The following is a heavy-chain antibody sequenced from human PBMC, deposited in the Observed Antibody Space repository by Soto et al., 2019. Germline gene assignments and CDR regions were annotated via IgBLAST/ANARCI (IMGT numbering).Heavy chain of an antibody. J-gene: IGHJ3*02. CDR1: GYTFTSYA. CDR2: INAGNGNT. Sequence: ASVKVSCKASGYTFTSYAMHWVRQAPGQRLEWMGWINAGNGNTKYSQKFQGRVTITRDTSASTAYMELSSLRSEDTAVYYCARGVPPAALMVSALSVENGAFDIWGQGTMVTVSS. D-gene: IGHD2-8*01. CDR3: ARGVPPAALMVSALSVENGAFDI. V-gene: IGHV1-3*01.